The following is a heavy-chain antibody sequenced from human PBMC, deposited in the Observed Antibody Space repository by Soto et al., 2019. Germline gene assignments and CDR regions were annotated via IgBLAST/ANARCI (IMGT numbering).Heavy chain of an antibody. CDR2: INHSGST. Sequence: SETLSLTCAVYGGSFSGYYWSWIRQPPGKGLEWIGEINHSGSTNYNPSLKSRVTISVDTSKNQFSLKLSSVTAADTAVYYCARENNWFDPWGQGTLVNVSS. CDR3: ARENNWFDP. V-gene: IGHV4-34*01. CDR1: GGSFSGYY. J-gene: IGHJ5*02.